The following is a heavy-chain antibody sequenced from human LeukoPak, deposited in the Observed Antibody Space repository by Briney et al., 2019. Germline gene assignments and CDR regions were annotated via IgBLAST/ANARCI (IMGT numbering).Heavy chain of an antibody. CDR2: ISRSGNTI. J-gene: IGHJ4*02. CDR1: GFTFSSCE. Sequence: GGSLRLSCAASGFTFSSCEMNWVRQAPGKGLEWVSYISRSGNTIYYADSVKGRFSISRDNAKNSLYLQMNSLRAEDTAVYYCATNAGQWLVPFDYWGQGTLVTVSS. D-gene: IGHD6-19*01. CDR3: ATNAGQWLVPFDY. V-gene: IGHV3-48*03.